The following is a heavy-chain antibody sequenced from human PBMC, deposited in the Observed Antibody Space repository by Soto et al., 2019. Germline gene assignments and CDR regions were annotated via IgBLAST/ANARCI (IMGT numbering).Heavy chain of an antibody. J-gene: IGHJ3*01. V-gene: IGHV3-53*01. CDR1: GFTVSSTF. CDR2: LYRGGST. Sequence: EVQLVESGGGLIQPEGSLRLSCAASGFTVSSTFMMWVRQAPGKGLEWVSSLYRGGSTYYADAVEGRFIVSRDSPENTLYLQMNSLRGDDTAVYYCARARVEVPAHPRLDAFDLWGPGTVVAVSS. CDR3: ARARVEVPAHPRLDAFDL.